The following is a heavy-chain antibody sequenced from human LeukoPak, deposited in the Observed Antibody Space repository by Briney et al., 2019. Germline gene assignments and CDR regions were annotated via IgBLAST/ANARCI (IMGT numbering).Heavy chain of an antibody. J-gene: IGHJ4*02. CDR2: IRDKANSYAT. CDR1: GFTFSGSA. D-gene: IGHD3-16*02. Sequence: RAGGSLRLSCAASGFTFSGSAIHWVRQASGKGLEWVGRIRDKANSYATAYIASVKGRFTISRDDSKNTAYLQMSSLKTEDTAVYYCTTDLIYDYVWGSYRPSHFDYWGQGTLVTVSS. CDR3: TTDLIYDYVWGSYRPSHFDY. V-gene: IGHV3-73*01.